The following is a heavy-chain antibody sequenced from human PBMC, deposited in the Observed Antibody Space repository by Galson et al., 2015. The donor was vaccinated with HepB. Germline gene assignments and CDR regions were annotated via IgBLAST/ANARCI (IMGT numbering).Heavy chain of an antibody. V-gene: IGHV3-33*01. CDR1: GFTFSNFV. J-gene: IGHJ3*02. CDR2: IWYDGSNR. D-gene: IGHD2-2*01. Sequence: SLRLSCAASGFTFSNFVIHWVRQAPGKGLEWVAVIWYDGSNRYYADSVKGRFTISRDNSKNTLYLEMNNLIAEDTAVYYCAREGECSSSSCYRNAFDIWGQGTKVTASS. CDR3: AREGECSSSSCYRNAFDI.